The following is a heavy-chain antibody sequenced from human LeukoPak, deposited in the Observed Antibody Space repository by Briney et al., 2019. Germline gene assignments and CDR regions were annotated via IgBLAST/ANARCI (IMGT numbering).Heavy chain of an antibody. CDR1: GGTFSSYA. CDR3: ARSQSSGSWGY. CDR2: IIPIFGTA. J-gene: IGHJ4*02. V-gene: IGHV1-69*06. Sequence: ASVKVSCKASGGTFSSYAISWVRQAPGQGLEWMGGIIPIFGTANYAQKFQGRVTITADKSTSTAYMELSSLRSEDTAVYYCARSQSSGSWGYWGQGTLVTVFS. D-gene: IGHD6-19*01.